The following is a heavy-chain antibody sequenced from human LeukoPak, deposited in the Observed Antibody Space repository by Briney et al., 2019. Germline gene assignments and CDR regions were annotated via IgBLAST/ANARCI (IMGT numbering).Heavy chain of an antibody. D-gene: IGHD1-1*01. CDR3: ASRQSWMFDP. J-gene: IGHJ5*02. CDR2: IYYSGST. V-gene: IGHV4-39*01. Sequence: SETLSLTCTVSGGSISSSSYYWGWIRQPPGKGLEWIGSIYYSGSTYYNPSLKSRVTISVDTSKNQFSLKLSSVTAADTAVYYCASRQSWMFDPWGQGTLVTVSS. CDR1: GGSISSSSYY.